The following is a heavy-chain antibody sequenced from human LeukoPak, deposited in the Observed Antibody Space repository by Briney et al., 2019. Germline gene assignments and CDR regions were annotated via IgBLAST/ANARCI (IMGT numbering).Heavy chain of an antibody. J-gene: IGHJ5*02. CDR2: IKQDAGEK. CDR3: AREMGATTP. D-gene: IGHD1-14*01. Sequence: GGSLRLTCAASGLTFSDFWMSWVRQAPGKGLEWVANIKQDAGEKYYVDSVKGRFTISRDNAKNSLYLQMNSLRTEDTAVYYCAREMGATTPWGQGTLVTVSS. V-gene: IGHV3-7*01. CDR1: GLTFSDFW.